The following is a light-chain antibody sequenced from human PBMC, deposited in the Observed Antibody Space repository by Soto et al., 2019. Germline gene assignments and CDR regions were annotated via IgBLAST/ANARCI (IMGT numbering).Light chain of an antibody. V-gene: IGKV1-5*03. CDR1: QTISNY. CDR3: QQYYIYAT. J-gene: IGKJ1*01. CDR2: RSS. Sequence: DIQMTQSPSTLSASVGDRVTITCRASQTISNYLTWYQQRPGKAPKLLIYRSSILQNGVPSRFSDSGSGTEFSLTISSTPPDDFATYYGQQYYIYATCGQGTRVEI.